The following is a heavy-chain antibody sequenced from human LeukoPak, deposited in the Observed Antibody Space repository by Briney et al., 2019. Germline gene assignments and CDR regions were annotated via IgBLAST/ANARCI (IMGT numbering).Heavy chain of an antibody. V-gene: IGHV1-69*04. J-gene: IGHJ1*01. CDR2: IIPILGIA. Sequence: SVKVSCKASGGTFSSYAISWVRQAPGQGLGWMGRIIPILGIANYAQKFQGRVTITADKSTSTAYMELSSLRSEDTAVYYCARDGAGYSSGAEYFQHWGQGTLVTVSS. CDR3: ARDGAGYSSGAEYFQH. D-gene: IGHD6-19*01. CDR1: GGTFSSYA.